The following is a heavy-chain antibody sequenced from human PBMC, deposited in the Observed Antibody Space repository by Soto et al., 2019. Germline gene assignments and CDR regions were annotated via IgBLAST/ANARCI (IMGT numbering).Heavy chain of an antibody. Sequence: QVQLVQSGAEVKKPGSSVKVSCKASGGTFSSYAISWVRQAPGQGLEWMGGIIPIFGTANYAQKFQGRVTITADESTSTAYMRRSSRRSEDPAGYYWAAHSLGYCISTSCYGYYYGMEVWCQGTTVTVSS. CDR1: GGTFSSYA. CDR2: IIPIFGTA. V-gene: IGHV1-69*12. CDR3: AAHSLGYCISTSCYGYYYGMEV. D-gene: IGHD2-2*01. J-gene: IGHJ6*02.